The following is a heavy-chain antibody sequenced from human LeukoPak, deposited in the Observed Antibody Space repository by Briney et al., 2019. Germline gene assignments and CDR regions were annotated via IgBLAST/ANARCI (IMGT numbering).Heavy chain of an antibody. Sequence: NTSETLSLTCAVYGGSFSGYYWSWIRQPPGKGLEWIGEINHSGSTNYNPSLKSRVTISVDTSKNHFSLNLRSVTAADTAVYYCARRSYNSPFRYWGQGTPVTVSS. V-gene: IGHV4-34*01. J-gene: IGHJ4*02. D-gene: IGHD5-24*01. CDR1: GGSFSGYY. CDR2: INHSGST. CDR3: ARRSYNSPFRY.